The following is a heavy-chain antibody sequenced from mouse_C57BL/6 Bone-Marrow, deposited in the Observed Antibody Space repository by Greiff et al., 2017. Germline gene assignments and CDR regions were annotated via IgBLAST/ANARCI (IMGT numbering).Heavy chain of an antibody. CDR2: ISSGSSTI. V-gene: IGHV5-17*01. Sequence: DVKLVASGGGLVKPGGSLKLSCAASGFTFSDYGMHWVRQAPEKGLEWVAYISSGSSTIYYADTVKGRFTISRDNAKNTLFLQMTSLRSEDTAMYYCARSVLYAMDYWGQGTSVTVSS. CDR3: ARSVLYAMDY. J-gene: IGHJ4*01. CDR1: GFTFSDYG.